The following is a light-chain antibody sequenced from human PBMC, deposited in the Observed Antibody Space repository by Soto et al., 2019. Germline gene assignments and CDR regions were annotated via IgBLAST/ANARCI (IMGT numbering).Light chain of an antibody. CDR2: AAS. V-gene: IGKV1-39*01. CDR1: QSISSY. J-gene: IGKJ2*01. Sequence: DIPMTQSPSSLSASVGDRVTITCRASQSISSYLNWYQQKPEKAPKLLIYAASSLQSGVPSRFSGSGSGTDFTLTISSLQPEDFATYYCQQSYSTPYTFGQGTKLEIK. CDR3: QQSYSTPYT.